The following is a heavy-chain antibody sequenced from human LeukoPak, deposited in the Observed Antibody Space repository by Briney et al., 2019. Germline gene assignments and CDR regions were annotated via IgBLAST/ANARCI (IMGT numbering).Heavy chain of an antibody. CDR1: GFTFSSYW. Sequence: GGSLRLSCAASGFTFSSYWMSWVRQAPGKGLEWVANIKQDGSEKYYVNSVKGRFTISRDNAKNSLYLQMNGLRAEDTAVYYCARAARPEVYYYYYGMDVWGQGTTVTVSS. V-gene: IGHV3-7*01. J-gene: IGHJ6*02. D-gene: IGHD6-6*01. CDR2: IKQDGSEK. CDR3: ARAARPEVYYYYYGMDV.